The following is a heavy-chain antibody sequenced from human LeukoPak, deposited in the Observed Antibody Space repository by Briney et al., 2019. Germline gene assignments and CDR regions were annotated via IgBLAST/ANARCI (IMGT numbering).Heavy chain of an antibody. CDR2: ISSDGRNA. CDR1: GFAFSSSP. CDR3: VPHVNYSYQY. J-gene: IGHJ4*02. D-gene: IGHD5-18*01. V-gene: IGHV3-64D*06. Sequence: GGSLRLSCSASGFAFSSSPMHWVRQAPGETLEYVSAISSDGRNAYYADSVKGRFTMSRDNSKNTLSLQMSSLRPEDTAVYYCVPHVNYSYQYWGRGTQVTVS.